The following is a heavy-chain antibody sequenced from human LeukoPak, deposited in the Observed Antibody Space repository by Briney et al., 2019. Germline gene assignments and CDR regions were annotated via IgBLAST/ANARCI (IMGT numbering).Heavy chain of an antibody. J-gene: IGHJ4*02. Sequence: GESLKISCKGSGYSFTSYWIGWARQMPGKGLEWVGIIFPGDSDTRYSPSFQGQVTISADKSISAAYLQWSSLKASDTAMYFCARRPCSSISCFFDYWGQGPLVTVSS. CDR2: IFPGDSDT. CDR1: GYSFTSYW. CDR3: ARRPCSSISCFFDY. V-gene: IGHV5-51*01. D-gene: IGHD2-2*01.